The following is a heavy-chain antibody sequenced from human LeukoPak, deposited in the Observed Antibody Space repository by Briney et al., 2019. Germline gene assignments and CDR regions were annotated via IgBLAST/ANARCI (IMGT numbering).Heavy chain of an antibody. Sequence: SVKVSCKASGGTFTFGTAGVTWVRQPSGQRLEWLGGIIPLFDSPHYAPNFQGRLTITADRFSGVAYMDLSSLSSEDTAIYYCARAYIVNTNGDNVYYYMDVWGTGTTVTVSS. CDR2: IIPLFDSP. J-gene: IGHJ6*03. D-gene: IGHD5-24*01. V-gene: IGHV1-69*06. CDR1: GGTFTFGTAG. CDR3: ARAYIVNTNGDNVYYYMDV.